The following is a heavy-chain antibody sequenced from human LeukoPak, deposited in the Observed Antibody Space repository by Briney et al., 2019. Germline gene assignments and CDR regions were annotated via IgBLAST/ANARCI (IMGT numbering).Heavy chain of an antibody. J-gene: IGHJ4*02. Sequence: PGGSLRLSCAASGFTFADHALHWVRQAPGKGLEWVSGISWNSGSIGYADSVKGRFTISRDNAKNSLYLLMNSLRAEDTALYYCAKGHTSTWKARIDYWGQGALVTVSS. CDR3: AKGHTSTWKARIDY. V-gene: IGHV3-9*01. CDR2: ISWNSGSI. D-gene: IGHD6-13*01. CDR1: GFTFADHA.